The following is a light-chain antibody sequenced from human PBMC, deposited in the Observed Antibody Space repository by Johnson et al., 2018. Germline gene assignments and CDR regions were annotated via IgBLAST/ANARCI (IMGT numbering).Light chain of an antibody. Sequence: QSVLTQPPSVSAAPGQKVTISCSGRSSNIGNNYVSWYQQLPGTAPKLLIYENNKRPSAIHDRFSGSKSGTSATLGITGLQTEDEADYSGGTWASSLGAGKVLGTGTKVTVL. CDR2: ENN. CDR1: SSNIGNNY. V-gene: IGLV1-51*02. J-gene: IGLJ1*01. CDR3: GTWASSLGAGKV.